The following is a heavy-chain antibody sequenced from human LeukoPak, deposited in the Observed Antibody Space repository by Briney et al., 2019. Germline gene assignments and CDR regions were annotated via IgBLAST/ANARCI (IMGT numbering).Heavy chain of an antibody. CDR1: GFTFSSYA. CDR3: ARGHCSGGSCFDY. V-gene: IGHV3-30*04. D-gene: IGHD2-15*01. Sequence: GGSLRLSCAASGFTFSSYAMSWVRQAPGKGLEWVAVISYDGSNKYYADSVKGRFTISRDNSKNTLYLQMNSLRAEDTAVYYCARGHCSGGSCFDYWGQGTLVTVSS. CDR2: ISYDGSNK. J-gene: IGHJ4*02.